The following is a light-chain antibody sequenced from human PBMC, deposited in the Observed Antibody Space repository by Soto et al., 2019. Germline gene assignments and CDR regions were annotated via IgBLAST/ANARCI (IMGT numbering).Light chain of an antibody. CDR1: QSVSSSY. V-gene: IGKV3-20*01. Sequence: EIVLTQSPGTLSLSPGERATLSCRASQSVSSSYLAWYQQKPGQAPRLLIYGASSMATGIPDRFSGSGSGTDFTLTISRLEPEDFAVYYCQQYVSSPQTFGQGTKVEIK. CDR2: GAS. CDR3: QQYVSSPQT. J-gene: IGKJ1*01.